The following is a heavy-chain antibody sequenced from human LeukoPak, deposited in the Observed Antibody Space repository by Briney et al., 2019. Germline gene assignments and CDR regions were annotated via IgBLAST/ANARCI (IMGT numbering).Heavy chain of an antibody. CDR2: ISWNSGSI. CDR1: GFTFDDYA. V-gene: IGHV3-9*01. J-gene: IGHJ3*02. Sequence: GRSLRLSCAASGFTFDDYAMHWVRQAPGKGLEWVSGISWNSGSIGYADSVKGRFTISRDNAKNSLYLQMNSLRAEDTALYYCAKGGDPRLRFLEWLRLGAFDIWGQGTMVTVSS. D-gene: IGHD3-3*01. CDR3: AKGGDPRLRFLEWLRLGAFDI.